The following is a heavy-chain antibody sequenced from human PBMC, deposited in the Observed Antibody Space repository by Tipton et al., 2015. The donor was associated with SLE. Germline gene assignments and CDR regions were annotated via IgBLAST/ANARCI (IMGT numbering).Heavy chain of an antibody. V-gene: IGHV4-4*07. Sequence: TLSLTCTVSGGSISSYYWSWIRQPAGKGLEWIGRIYTSGSTNYNPSLKSRVTMSVDTSKNQFSLKLSSVTAADTAVYYCVRDRDDSSGSLFDPWGQGTLVTVSS. D-gene: IGHD3-22*01. J-gene: IGHJ5*02. CDR3: VRDRDDSSGSLFDP. CDR1: GGSISSYY. CDR2: IYTSGST.